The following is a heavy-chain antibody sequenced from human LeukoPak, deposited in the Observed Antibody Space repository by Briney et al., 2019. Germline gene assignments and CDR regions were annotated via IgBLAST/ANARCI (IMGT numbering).Heavy chain of an antibody. Sequence: GGSLRLSCAASGFTFSSSAMSWVRQAPGKGLEWVSSISGSAGSTYYADSVKGRFTISRDNSKNTLYLQMNSLRAEDTAVYFCASGKRYYYAHYWGQGTLVTVSS. J-gene: IGHJ4*02. CDR1: GFTFSSSA. V-gene: IGHV3-23*01. CDR2: ISGSAGST. D-gene: IGHD3-10*01. CDR3: ASGKRYYYAHY.